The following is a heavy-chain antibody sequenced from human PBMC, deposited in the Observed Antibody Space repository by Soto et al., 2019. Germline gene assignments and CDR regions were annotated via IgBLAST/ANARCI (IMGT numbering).Heavy chain of an antibody. CDR1: GGTFSSYA. CDR2: IIPIFGTA. Sequence: VKVSCKASGGTFSSYAISWVRQAPGQGLEWMGGIIPIFGTANYAQKFQGRVTITADESTSTAYMELSSLRSEDTAVYYCARGDGQWLVGYYYGMDVWGQGTTVTVSS. J-gene: IGHJ6*02. CDR3: ARGDGQWLVGYYYGMDV. D-gene: IGHD6-19*01. V-gene: IGHV1-69*01.